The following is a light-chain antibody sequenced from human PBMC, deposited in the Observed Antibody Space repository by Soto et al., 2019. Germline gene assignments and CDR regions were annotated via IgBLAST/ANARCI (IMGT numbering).Light chain of an antibody. CDR3: QQYGSSPRT. CDR2: GAS. Sequence: EIVLTQSPGTLSLSTGGRATRSCRASQSVDSYLAWYQQKPGQAPRLLIYGASNRATGIPDRFSGSGYGTDFNLTISRLETEDSAVYYCQQYGSSPRTFGQGTQVDI. V-gene: IGKV3-20*01. J-gene: IGKJ1*01. CDR1: QSVDSY.